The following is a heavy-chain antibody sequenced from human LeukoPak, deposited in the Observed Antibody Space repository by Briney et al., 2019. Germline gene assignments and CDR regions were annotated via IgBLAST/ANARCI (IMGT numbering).Heavy chain of an antibody. CDR3: ARAGWIQLWYTYAFDI. CDR2: INHSGST. CDR1: GGSFSGYY. Sequence: SETLSFNCAVYGGSFSGYYWSWIRQPPGKGLEWIGEINHSGSTNYNPSLKSRVTISVDTSKNQFSLKLSSVTAADTAVYYCARAGWIQLWYTYAFDIWGQGTMVTVSS. J-gene: IGHJ3*02. V-gene: IGHV4-34*01. D-gene: IGHD5-18*01.